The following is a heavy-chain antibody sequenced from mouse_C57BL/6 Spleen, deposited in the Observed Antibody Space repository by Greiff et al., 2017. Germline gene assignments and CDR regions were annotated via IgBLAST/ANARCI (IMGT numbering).Heavy chain of an antibody. CDR1: GYSFTDYN. Sequence: VQLQQSGPELVKPGASVKISCKASGYSFTDYNMNWVKQSNGKRLEWIGVINPNYGTTSYNQKFKGKATLTVDQSSSTAYMQLSSLTSEDSAVYYCARFHGSSYARYAMDYWGQGTSVTVSS. J-gene: IGHJ4*01. CDR3: ARFHGSSYARYAMDY. V-gene: IGHV1-39*01. CDR2: INPNYGTT. D-gene: IGHD1-1*01.